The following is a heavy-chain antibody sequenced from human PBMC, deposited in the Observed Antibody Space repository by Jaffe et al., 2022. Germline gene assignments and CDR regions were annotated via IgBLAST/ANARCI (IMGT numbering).Heavy chain of an antibody. Sequence: QVQLVQSGAEVKKPGASVKVSCKASGYTFTSYGISWVRQAPGQGLEWMGWISAYNGNTNYAQKLQGRVTMTTDTSTSTAYMELRSLRSDDTAVYYCARDQDRLLWFRELLPPTAFDIWGQGTMVTVSS. J-gene: IGHJ3*02. CDR3: ARDQDRLLWFRELLPPTAFDI. D-gene: IGHD3-10*01. V-gene: IGHV1-18*01. CDR2: ISAYNGNT. CDR1: GYTFTSYG.